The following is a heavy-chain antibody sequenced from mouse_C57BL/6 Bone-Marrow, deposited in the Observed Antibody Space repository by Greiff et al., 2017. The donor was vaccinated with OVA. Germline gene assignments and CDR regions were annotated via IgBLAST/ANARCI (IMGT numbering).Heavy chain of an antibody. Sequence: VQLQQSGAELARPGASVKLSCKASGYTFTSYGISWVKQRTGQGLEWIGEIYPRSGNTYYNEKFKGKATLTADKSSSTAYMELRSLTSEYSAVYFCAGGYDVEGFAYRGQGTLVTVSA. J-gene: IGHJ3*01. CDR2: IYPRSGNT. V-gene: IGHV1-81*01. D-gene: IGHD2-2*01. CDR3: AGGYDVEGFAY. CDR1: GYTFTSYG.